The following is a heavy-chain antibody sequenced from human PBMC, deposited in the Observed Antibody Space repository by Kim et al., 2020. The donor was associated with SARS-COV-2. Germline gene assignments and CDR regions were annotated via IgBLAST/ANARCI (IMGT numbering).Heavy chain of an antibody. Sequence: ASVKVSCKASGYSFTTHPISWVRQAPGQGLEWMGWISAYNINTNYAQKFQGRVTMTTDTSTSTAYMELRSLRSDASAFYYCAIGARGGMDVWGQGTPVTV. CDR3: AIGARGGMDV. CDR1: GYSFTTHP. CDR2: ISAYNINT. V-gene: IGHV1-18*01. J-gene: IGHJ6*01.